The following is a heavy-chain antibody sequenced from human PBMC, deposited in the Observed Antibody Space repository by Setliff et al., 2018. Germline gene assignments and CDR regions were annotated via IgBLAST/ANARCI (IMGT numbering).Heavy chain of an antibody. CDR3: ARVGIYHSDSRGPLDS. V-gene: IGHV4-39*01. CDR1: GASINSGTYY. D-gene: IGHD3-22*01. CDR2: IHYRGTT. J-gene: IGHJ4*02. Sequence: SETLSLTCTVSGASINSGTYYWAWIRQPPGKGLEWIGRIHYRGTTYYNASLKSRVTMSVDTSKTQFSLNLSSVTAADTAVYYCARVGIYHSDSRGPLDSWGQGTLVTVSS.